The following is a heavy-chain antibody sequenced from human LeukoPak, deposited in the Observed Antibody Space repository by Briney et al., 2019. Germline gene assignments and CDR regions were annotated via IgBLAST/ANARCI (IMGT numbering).Heavy chain of an antibody. D-gene: IGHD5-18*01. CDR2: IYHSGST. J-gene: IGHJ4*02. CDR3: ARGARGYSYG. Sequence: SETLSLTCTVSGGSISSYYWSWIRQPPGKGLEWIGYIYHSGSTNYNPSLKSRVTISVDTYKNQFSLELSSVTAADTAVYYCARGARGYSYGWGQGTLVTVSS. CDR1: GGSISSYY. V-gene: IGHV4-59*01.